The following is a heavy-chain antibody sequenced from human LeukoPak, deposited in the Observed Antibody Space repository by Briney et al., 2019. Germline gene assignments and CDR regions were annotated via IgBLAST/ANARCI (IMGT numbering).Heavy chain of an antibody. J-gene: IGHJ4*02. V-gene: IGHV1-2*02. CDR3: ARDLPYSSSWESIDY. Sequence: ASVKVSCKASGYSFADYYMHWVRQAPGQGLEWMGWIKPNSGGTRSAQKFQGRVTMTRDTSISTAYMELSSLRYDDTAVYYCARDLPYSSSWESIDYWGQGTLVTVSS. D-gene: IGHD6-13*01. CDR1: GYSFADYY. CDR2: IKPNSGGT.